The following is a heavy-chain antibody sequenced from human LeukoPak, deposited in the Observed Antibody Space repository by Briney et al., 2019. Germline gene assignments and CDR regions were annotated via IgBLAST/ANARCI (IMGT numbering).Heavy chain of an antibody. Sequence: ASVKVSCKTSGYTFTSYDINWVRQATGQGLEWTGWMKPDSGRTGYAQKFQGRVTMTRDTSITTAYMELSGLTSDDTAVYYCARSSGSYHFWGQGTPVTVSS. CDR1: GYTFTSYD. CDR2: MKPDSGRT. CDR3: ARSSGSYHF. J-gene: IGHJ4*02. D-gene: IGHD3-16*02. V-gene: IGHV1-8*01.